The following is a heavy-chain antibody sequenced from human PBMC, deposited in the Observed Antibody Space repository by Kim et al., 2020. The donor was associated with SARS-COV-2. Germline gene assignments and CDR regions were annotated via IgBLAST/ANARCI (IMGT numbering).Heavy chain of an antibody. V-gene: IGHV3-48*02. J-gene: IGHJ6*02. Sequence: GGSLRLSCAPSGFTFSTYSMHWVRQAPGKGLEWVSYISSSSSKYYADSVKGRFTISRDNAKNSLYLQLNSLRDEDTAVYYCARETVVPADMVLWITYYYYGMDVWGQGTTVTVSS. CDR3: ARETVVPADMVLWITYYYYGMDV. CDR1: GFTFSTYS. CDR2: ISSSSSK. D-gene: IGHD2-2*01.